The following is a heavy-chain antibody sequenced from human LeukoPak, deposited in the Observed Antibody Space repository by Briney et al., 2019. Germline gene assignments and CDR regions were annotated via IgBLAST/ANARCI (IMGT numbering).Heavy chain of an antibody. CDR3: AKSPTESFGAFDI. V-gene: IGHV3-23*01. J-gene: IGHJ3*02. CDR1: GLTFSSYV. D-gene: IGHD3-3*01. Sequence: GGSLRLSCAASGLTFSSYVMSWVRQAPGKGLEWVSGISGSGGSTYNADSVKGRFTISRDNSKNTLYLQMNSLRAEDTAVYYCAKSPTESFGAFDIWGQGTMVTVSS. CDR2: ISGSGGST.